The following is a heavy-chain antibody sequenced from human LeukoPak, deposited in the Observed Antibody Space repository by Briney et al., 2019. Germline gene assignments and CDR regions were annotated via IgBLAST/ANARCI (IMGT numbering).Heavy chain of an antibody. CDR3: ARGGSYYDY. Sequence: SETLSLTCTVSGGSISSSSYYWGWIRQPPGKGLEWIGSIYYSGSTNYNPSLKSRVTISVDTSKNHFSLKLNSVTAADTAVYYCARGGSYYDYWGQGTLVTVSS. J-gene: IGHJ4*02. CDR2: IYYSGST. CDR1: GGSISSSSYY. D-gene: IGHD1-26*01. V-gene: IGHV4-39*07.